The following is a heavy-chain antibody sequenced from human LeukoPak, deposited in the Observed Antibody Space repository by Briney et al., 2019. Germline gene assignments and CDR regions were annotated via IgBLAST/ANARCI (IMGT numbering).Heavy chain of an antibody. Sequence: PSETLSLTCTVSGGSISSGGYYWSWIRQHPGKGLEWIGYIYYSGSTYYNPSLKSRATISVDTSKNQFSLKLSSVTAADTAVYYCARGGDYGDSTFDYWGQGTLVTVSS. CDR2: IYYSGST. D-gene: IGHD4-17*01. J-gene: IGHJ4*02. CDR1: GGSISSGGYY. V-gene: IGHV4-31*03. CDR3: ARGGDYGDSTFDY.